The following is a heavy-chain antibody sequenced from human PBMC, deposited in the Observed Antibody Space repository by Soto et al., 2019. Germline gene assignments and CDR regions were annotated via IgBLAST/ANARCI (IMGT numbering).Heavy chain of an antibody. V-gene: IGHV3-23*01. CDR1: VCTISSNA. Sequence: VGSLRLSCASSVCTISSNAMYCVRRAPGKWLEWVSAISDRGDTTHYADSVKGRFTISRDTSKNTLYLQLNTLRADDTAIYYCVKDKPGQTSFEYLGQGTLVIVS. CDR2: ISDRGDTT. J-gene: IGHJ4*02. D-gene: IGHD2-2*01. CDR3: VKDKPGQTSFEY.